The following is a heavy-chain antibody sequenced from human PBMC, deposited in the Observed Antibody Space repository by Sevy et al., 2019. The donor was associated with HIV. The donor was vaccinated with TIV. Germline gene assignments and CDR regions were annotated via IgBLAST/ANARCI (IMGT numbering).Heavy chain of an antibody. V-gene: IGHV3-33*01. CDR1: GFTFSSYG. CDR2: IWYDGSNK. Sequence: WGSLRLSCAASGFTFSSYGMHWVRQTPGKGLEWVAVIWYDGSNKYYADSVKGRFTISRDNSKNTLYLQMNSLRAEDTAVYYCARDKLPPVMVTMGPGALSYYFDYWGQGTLVTVSS. D-gene: IGHD3-10*01. J-gene: IGHJ4*02. CDR3: ARDKLPPVMVTMGPGALSYYFDY.